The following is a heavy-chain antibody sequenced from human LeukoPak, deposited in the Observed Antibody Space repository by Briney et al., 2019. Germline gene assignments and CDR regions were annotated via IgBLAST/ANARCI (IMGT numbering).Heavy chain of an antibody. J-gene: IGHJ4*02. CDR1: GFTFSSYA. CDR3: ARETSGWYDY. CDR2: ISYDGSNK. Sequence: GGSLRLSCAASGFTFSSYAIHWVRQAPGKGLEWVAVISYDGSNKYYADSVKGRFTISRDNSKNTLYLQMNSLRAEDTAVYYCARETSGWYDYWGQGTLVTVSS. V-gene: IGHV3-30*04. D-gene: IGHD6-19*01.